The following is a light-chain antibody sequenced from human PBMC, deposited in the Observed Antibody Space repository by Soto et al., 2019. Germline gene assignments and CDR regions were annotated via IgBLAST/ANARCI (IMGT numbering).Light chain of an antibody. CDR1: SSDVADYNY. V-gene: IGLV2-8*01. J-gene: IGLJ2*01. CDR2: EVT. CDR3: SSYAGSNNWV. Sequence: QSALTQPASVPGSPGQSVTISCTGASSDVADYNYVSWYQQHPGKAPKLMIYEVTKRPSGVPDRFSGSKSGNTASLTVSGLQAEDESDYYCSSYAGSNNWVFGGGTKLTVL.